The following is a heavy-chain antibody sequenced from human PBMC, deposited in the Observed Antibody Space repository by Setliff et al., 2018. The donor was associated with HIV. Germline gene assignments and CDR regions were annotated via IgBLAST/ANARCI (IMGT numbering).Heavy chain of an antibody. D-gene: IGHD4-17*01. Sequence: GGSLRLSCEASGFTLSQYDMNWVRQAPGKGLEWLSYISNTAGTIYYADSVKGRFTISRDTAKNSMYLQMNNLRVEDTAVYYCVRDRDYGGLIDYWGQGTLVTVSS. CDR2: ISNTAGTI. V-gene: IGHV3-48*01. CDR3: VRDRDYGGLIDY. J-gene: IGHJ4*02. CDR1: GFTLSQYD.